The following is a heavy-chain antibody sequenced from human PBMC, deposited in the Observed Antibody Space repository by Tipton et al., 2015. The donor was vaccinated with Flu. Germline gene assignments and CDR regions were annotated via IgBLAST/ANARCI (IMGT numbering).Heavy chain of an antibody. CDR2: IYYRGST. Sequence: LRLSCTVSGDSISPSYWTWIRQPPGKGLEWIGHIYYRGSTNYNPSLKSRVTISEDTPKNQSSLKLSSVTAADTAVYYCARDRGDGYNDDAFDIWGQGTMVTVSS. V-gene: IGHV4-59*01. CDR3: ARDRGDGYNDDAFDI. D-gene: IGHD5-24*01. J-gene: IGHJ3*02. CDR1: GDSISPSY.